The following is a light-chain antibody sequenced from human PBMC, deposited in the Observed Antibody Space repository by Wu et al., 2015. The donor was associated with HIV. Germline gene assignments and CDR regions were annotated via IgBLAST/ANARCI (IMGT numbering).Light chain of an antibody. CDR2: AAS. Sequence: DVQVTQSPSSLSASLGDRVTITCRASQVIGDYLAWYQQKPGKAPKLLIYAASTLHSGVPSRISGSRSGTDFTLTISSLQPEDVATYYCQKYNTAPWTFGQGTKVEMK. V-gene: IGKV1-27*01. CDR1: QVIGDY. CDR3: QKYNTAPWT. J-gene: IGKJ1*01.